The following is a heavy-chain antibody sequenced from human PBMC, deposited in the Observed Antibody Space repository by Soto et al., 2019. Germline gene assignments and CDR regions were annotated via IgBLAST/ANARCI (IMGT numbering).Heavy chain of an antibody. V-gene: IGHV3-30*04. D-gene: IGHD5-18*01. Sequence: PXASLGLSCAASGFTFRNYPMHGVRQAPGKGLEWVAVISNDGSNKYYGDSVKGRFTISRDNSKNTLYLQINSLRGGDTAVYYCAREGYSYGSLDYWGQGTLVTVSS. J-gene: IGHJ4*01. CDR2: ISNDGSNK. CDR1: GFTFRNYP. CDR3: AREGYSYGSLDY.